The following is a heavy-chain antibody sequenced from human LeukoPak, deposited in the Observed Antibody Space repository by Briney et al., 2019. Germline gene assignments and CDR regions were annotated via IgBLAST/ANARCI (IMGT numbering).Heavy chain of an antibody. CDR2: IYYSGST. CDR1: GGSISSGGYY. Sequence: PSQTLSLTCTVSGGSISSGGYYWSWIRQHPGKGLEWIGYIYYSGSTYYNPSLKSRATISVDTSKNQFSLKLSSVTAADTAVYYCAALDTAMGYFDYWGQGTLVTVSS. D-gene: IGHD5-18*01. V-gene: IGHV4-31*03. CDR3: AALDTAMGYFDY. J-gene: IGHJ4*02.